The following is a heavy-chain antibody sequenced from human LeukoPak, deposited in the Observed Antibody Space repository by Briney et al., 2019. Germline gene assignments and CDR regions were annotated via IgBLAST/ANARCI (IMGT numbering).Heavy chain of an antibody. CDR1: GFSFSSYT. Sequence: GGSLRRSCAASGFSFSSYTMNWVRQAPGKGLEWVSSITSSSSYIYYADSVKGRFTISRDNAKSSLYLQMSSLRAEDTAVYYCARIGRDDSSGYYIWNEYFQHWGQGTLVTVSS. J-gene: IGHJ1*01. D-gene: IGHD3-22*01. CDR2: ITSSSSYI. CDR3: ARIGRDDSSGYYIWNEYFQH. V-gene: IGHV3-21*01.